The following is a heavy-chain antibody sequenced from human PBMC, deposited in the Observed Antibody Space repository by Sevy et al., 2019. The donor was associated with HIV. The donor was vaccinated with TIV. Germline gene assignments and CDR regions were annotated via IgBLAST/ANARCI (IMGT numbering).Heavy chain of an antibody. CDR1: AFTFSTYY. Sequence: WGSLRLSCATSAFTFSTYYMNWVRQAPGKGLEWVSSISSGGDTISYAEPVRGRFTISRDNAKSSLYLQMNSLRDEDTAVYYCARGTGLLVRGAYYFDYWGQRSLVTVSS. D-gene: IGHD3-22*01. V-gene: IGHV3-48*02. CDR2: ISSGGDTI. J-gene: IGHJ4*02. CDR3: ARGTGLLVRGAYYFDY.